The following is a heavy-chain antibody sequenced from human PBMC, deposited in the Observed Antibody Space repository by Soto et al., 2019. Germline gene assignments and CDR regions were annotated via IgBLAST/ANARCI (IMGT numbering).Heavy chain of an antibody. CDR2: ISAYNGNT. V-gene: IGHV1-18*01. Sequence: ASVKVSXKASGYTFTSYGISWVRQAPGQGLEWMGWISAYNGNTNYAQKLQGRVTMTTDTSTSTAYMELRSLRSDDTAVYYCARDRAIQYYYDSSGSWFDPWGQGTLVTVSS. CDR1: GYTFTSYG. D-gene: IGHD3-22*01. CDR3: ARDRAIQYYYDSSGSWFDP. J-gene: IGHJ5*02.